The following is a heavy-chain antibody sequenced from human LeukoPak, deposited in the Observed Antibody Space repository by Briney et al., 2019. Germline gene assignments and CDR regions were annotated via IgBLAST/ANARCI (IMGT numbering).Heavy chain of an antibody. V-gene: IGHV4-59*01. CDR2: IYYSGST. Sequence: SETLSLTCTVSGGSISSYYWSWIRQPPGKGLEWIGYIYYSGSTNYNPSLKSRVTISVDTSKNQFSLKLSSVTAADTAVYYCARGVVTLDYWGQGTLVTVSS. D-gene: IGHD4-23*01. CDR1: GGSISSYY. J-gene: IGHJ4*02. CDR3: ARGVVTLDY.